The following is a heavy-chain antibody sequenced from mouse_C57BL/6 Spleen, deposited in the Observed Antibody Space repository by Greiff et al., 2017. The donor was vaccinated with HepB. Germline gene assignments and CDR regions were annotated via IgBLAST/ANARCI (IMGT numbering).Heavy chain of an antibody. D-gene: IGHD1-1*01. J-gene: IGHJ4*01. CDR3: ARQLLLPGAMDY. CDR2: FYPGSGSI. Sequence: VKVVESGAELVKPGASVKLSCKASGYTFTEYTIHWVKQRSGQGLEWIGWFYPGSGSIKYNEKFKDKATLTADKSSSTVYMELSRLTSEDSAVYVCARQLLLPGAMDYWGQGTSVTVSS. CDR1: GYTFTEYT. V-gene: IGHV1-62-2*01.